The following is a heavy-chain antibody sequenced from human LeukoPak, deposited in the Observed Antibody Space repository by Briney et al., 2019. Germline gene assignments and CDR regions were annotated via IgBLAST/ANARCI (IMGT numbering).Heavy chain of an antibody. CDR3: ATEIIVGPKVFFDN. D-gene: IGHD1-26*01. J-gene: IGHJ4*02. CDR2: ISYDGSNK. Sequence: GGSLRLSCAASGFTFSSYAMHWVSQAPGKGLEWVAVISYDGSNKYYADSVKGRFTISRGTSKNTLYLQMSSLRADDTAVYYCATEIIVGPKVFFDNWGQGTLVTVSS. CDR1: GFTFSSYA. V-gene: IGHV3-30-3*01.